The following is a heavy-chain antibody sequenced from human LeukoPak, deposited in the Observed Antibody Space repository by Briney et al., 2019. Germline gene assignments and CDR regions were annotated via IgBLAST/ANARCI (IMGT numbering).Heavy chain of an antibody. J-gene: IGHJ4*02. V-gene: IGHV1-69*05. D-gene: IGHD6-13*01. CDR1: GGTFSSYA. CDR2: IIPIFGTA. Sequence: SVKVSCKASGGTFSSYAISWVRQAPGQGLEWMGGIIPIFGTANYAQKFQGRVTITTDESTSTAYMELSSLRSEDTAVYYCARPAGGGAAAGTLDYWGQGTLVTVSS. CDR3: ARPAGGGAAAGTLDY.